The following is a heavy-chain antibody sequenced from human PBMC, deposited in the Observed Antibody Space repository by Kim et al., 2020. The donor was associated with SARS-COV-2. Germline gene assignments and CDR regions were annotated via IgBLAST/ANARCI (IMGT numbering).Heavy chain of an antibody. Sequence: YAQRLQGRVTMTTDTSTSTAYMELRSLRSDDTAVDYCARDSIAVAGLPDYWGQGTLVTVSS. V-gene: IGHV1-18*01. D-gene: IGHD6-19*01. CDR3: ARDSIAVAGLPDY. J-gene: IGHJ4*02.